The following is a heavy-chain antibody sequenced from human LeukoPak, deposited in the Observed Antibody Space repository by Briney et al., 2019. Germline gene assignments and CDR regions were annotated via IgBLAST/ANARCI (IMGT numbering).Heavy chain of an antibody. CDR2: IHYSGAT. J-gene: IGHJ4*02. D-gene: IGHD2-21*02. CDR1: GGSINYDY. CDR3: ATLRGASTAVFDS. V-gene: IGHV4-59*08. Sequence: SETLSLTCTVSGGSINYDYWSWIRQSPGKRLEWIGYIHYSGATNYSPSLNSRVTISVDSSKNQFSLKLSSVTAADTALYYCATLRGASTAVFDSWGQGTLVTVSS.